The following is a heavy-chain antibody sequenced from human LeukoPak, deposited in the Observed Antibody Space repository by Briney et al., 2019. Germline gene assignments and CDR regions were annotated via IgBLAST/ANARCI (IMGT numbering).Heavy chain of an antibody. D-gene: IGHD3-22*01. J-gene: IGHJ4*02. Sequence: GGSLRLSCAASGFTVSSNYMSWVRQAPGKGLEWVSVIYSSGSTYYADSVKGSFTISRDNSKNTLYLQMNSLRAEDTAVYYCARQNYYDSSGPEGYFDYWGQGTLVTVSS. CDR1: GFTVSSNY. CDR3: ARQNYYDSSGPEGYFDY. V-gene: IGHV3-66*04. CDR2: IYSSGST.